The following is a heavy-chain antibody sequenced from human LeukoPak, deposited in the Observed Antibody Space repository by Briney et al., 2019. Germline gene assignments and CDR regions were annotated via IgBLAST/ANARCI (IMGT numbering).Heavy chain of an antibody. CDR2: INQDGSAK. J-gene: IGHJ4*02. Sequence: GGSLRLSCAASGFAFSTYWMSWVRQAPGKGLEWVANINQDGSAKYYVDFVKGRFTISRDNAKNSLYLQMNSLRAEDTAVYYCARQPFDYWGQGTLVTVSS. V-gene: IGHV3-7*01. CDR3: ARQPFDY. CDR1: GFAFSTYW. D-gene: IGHD6-13*01.